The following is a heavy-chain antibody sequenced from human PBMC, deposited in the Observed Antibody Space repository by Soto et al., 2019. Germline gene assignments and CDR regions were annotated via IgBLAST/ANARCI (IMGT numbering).Heavy chain of an antibody. D-gene: IGHD3-3*01. CDR1: GFTFTAYS. Sequence: EVQLVESGGGLVQPGGPLSLSCAASGFTFTAYSMNWVRQAPGKGLEWVSYISSGSGSIYYADSVKGRFTISRDDAKNSLYLQMNSLRDEDTAVYYCARDFWDYWGQGTVVTVSS. CDR2: ISSGSGSI. CDR3: ARDFWDY. J-gene: IGHJ4*02. V-gene: IGHV3-48*02.